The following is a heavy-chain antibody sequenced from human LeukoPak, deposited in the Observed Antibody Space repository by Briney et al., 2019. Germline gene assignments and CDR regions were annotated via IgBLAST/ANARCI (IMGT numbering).Heavy chain of an antibody. CDR2: THSGGSA. Sequence: GGSLRLSCAAPGFTVSTNDMTWVRQAPGKGLECVSLTHSGGSAYYADSVKGRFTISRDNAKNSLYLQMNSLRAEDTALYYCARNCGGDCFQADAFDIWGQGTMVTVSS. V-gene: IGHV3-53*01. CDR3: ARNCGGDCFQADAFDI. D-gene: IGHD2-21*02. CDR1: GFTVSTND. J-gene: IGHJ3*02.